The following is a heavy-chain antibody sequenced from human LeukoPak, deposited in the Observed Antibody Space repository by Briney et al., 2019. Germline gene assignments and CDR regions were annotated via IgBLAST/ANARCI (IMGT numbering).Heavy chain of an antibody. CDR2: IYTSGST. V-gene: IGHV4-4*07. D-gene: IGHD6-6*01. CDR1: GGSISSYY. Sequence: SETLSLTCTVSGGSISSYYWSWIRQPAGKGLEWIGRIYTSGSTNYNPSLKSRVTISVDTSKNQFSLKLSSVTAADTAVYYCARGGSPYSSSSSFDYWGQGTLVTVSS. CDR3: ARGGSPYSSSSSFDY. J-gene: IGHJ4*02.